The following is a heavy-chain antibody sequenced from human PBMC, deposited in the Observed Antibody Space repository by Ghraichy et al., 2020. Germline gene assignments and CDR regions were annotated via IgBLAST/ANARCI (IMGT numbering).Heavy chain of an antibody. CDR3: ARALLRAGRPRSAYYSRGPNDPFDI. J-gene: IGHJ3*02. Sequence: SETLSLTCAVYGGSFSGYSWSWIRQPPGKGLEWIGEINHSGSTNYNPSLMSRVTISVDTSKNQFSLKLSSVTAADTAVFYCARALLRAGRPRSAYYSRGPNDPFDIRGQGAMVTVSS. CDR2: INHSGST. V-gene: IGHV4-34*01. CDR1: GGSFSGYS. D-gene: IGHD3-22*01.